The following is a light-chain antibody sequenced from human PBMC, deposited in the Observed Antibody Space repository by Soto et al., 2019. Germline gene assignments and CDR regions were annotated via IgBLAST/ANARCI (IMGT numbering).Light chain of an antibody. CDR2: EAS. CDR3: QQYNGYCT. CDR1: QSISGS. V-gene: IGKV1-5*03. Sequence: DIQMTQSPSTLSASVGDRVTITCRASQSISGSLAWYQQKPGKAPKLLIYEASNLKSGVPSRFSGSGSGTEYTLTISSRQPDDSASYYCQQYNGYCTFGQGTRVESK. J-gene: IGKJ1*01.